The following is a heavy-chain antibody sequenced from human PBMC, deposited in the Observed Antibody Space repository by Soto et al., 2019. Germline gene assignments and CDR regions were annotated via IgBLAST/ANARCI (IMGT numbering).Heavy chain of an antibody. CDR1: GGTFSSYA. V-gene: IGHV1-69*12. Sequence: QVQLVQSGAEVKKPGSSVKVSCKASGGTFSSYAISWVRQAPGQGLEWMGGIIPIFGTANYAQKFQGRVTITADESTSTAYMEPSSLRSEDTAVYYCARDLGIRQIHYFDYWGQGTLVTVSS. CDR3: ARDLGIRQIHYFDY. J-gene: IGHJ4*02. D-gene: IGHD5-18*01. CDR2: IIPIFGTA.